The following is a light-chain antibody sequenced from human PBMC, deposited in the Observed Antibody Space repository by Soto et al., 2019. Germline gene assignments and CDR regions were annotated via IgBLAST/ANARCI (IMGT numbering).Light chain of an antibody. CDR2: GSS. Sequence: EIVLTQSPVTLSLSPGESATLSCRASQRITSNFLAWFQQKAGLAPRLLIYGSSTRATGVPDRFSGGVSGPGFVPTISRLEPESFAVYSCQHYGRSPYTFGQGTKRQIK. CDR1: QRITSNF. V-gene: IGKV3-20*01. CDR3: QHYGRSPYT. J-gene: IGKJ2*01.